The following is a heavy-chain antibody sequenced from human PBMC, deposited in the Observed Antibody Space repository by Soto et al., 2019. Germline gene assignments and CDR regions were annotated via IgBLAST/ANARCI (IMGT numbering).Heavy chain of an antibody. CDR2: INSDGSST. CDR1: GFTFSSYW. V-gene: IGHV3-74*01. Sequence: SLRLSCAASGFTFSSYWMHWVRQAPGKGLVWVSRINSDGSSTSYADSVKGRFTISRDNAKNTLYLQMNSLRAEDTAVYYCARGARYYDFWSGSTPMDVWGKGTTVTVSS. CDR3: ARGARYYDFWSGSTPMDV. J-gene: IGHJ6*04. D-gene: IGHD3-3*01.